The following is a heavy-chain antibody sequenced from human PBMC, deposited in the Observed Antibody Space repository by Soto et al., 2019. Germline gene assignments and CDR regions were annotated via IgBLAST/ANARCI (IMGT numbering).Heavy chain of an antibody. CDR1: GYTFTSYY. CDR2: INPSGGST. J-gene: IGHJ5*02. D-gene: IGHD3-10*01. CDR3: ARIGESTVDP. Sequence: ASVKVSCKASGYTFTSYYMHWVRQAPGQGLEWKGTINPSGGSTSYAQKFQGRVTMTRDTSTSTVYMELSSLRSEDTAVYYCARIGESTVDPWGQGTLVTVSS. V-gene: IGHV1-46*01.